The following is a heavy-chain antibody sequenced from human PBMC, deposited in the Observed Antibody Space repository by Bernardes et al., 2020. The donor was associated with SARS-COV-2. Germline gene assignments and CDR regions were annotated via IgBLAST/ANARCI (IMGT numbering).Heavy chain of an antibody. CDR1: GGSFSGYY. D-gene: IGHD6-13*01. Sequence: SETLSLTCAVYGGSFSGYYWSWIRQPPGKGLEWIGEINHSGSTNYNPSLKSRVTISVDTSKNQFSLKLSSVTAADTAVYYCARVHSSSWPNYYYYGMDVWGQGTTVTVSS. J-gene: IGHJ6*02. CDR3: ARVHSSSWPNYYYYGMDV. CDR2: INHSGST. V-gene: IGHV4-34*01.